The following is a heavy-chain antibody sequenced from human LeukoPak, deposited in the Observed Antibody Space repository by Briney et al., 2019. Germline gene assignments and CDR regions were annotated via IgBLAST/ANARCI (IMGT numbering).Heavy chain of an antibody. D-gene: IGHD3-3*01. V-gene: IGHV3-23*01. CDR2: ISGSGGST. CDR3: AKLGLRFLEWLLYDLYDY. CDR1: RFIFSSYN. J-gene: IGHJ4*02. Sequence: GGSLRLSCAASRFIFSSYNMTWVRQAPGKGLEWVSAISGSGGSTYYADSVKGRFTISRDNSKNTLYLQMNSLRAEDTAVYYCAKLGLRFLEWLLYDLYDYWGQGTLVTVSS.